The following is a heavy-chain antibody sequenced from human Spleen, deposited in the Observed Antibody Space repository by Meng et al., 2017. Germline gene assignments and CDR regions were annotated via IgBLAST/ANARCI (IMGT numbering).Heavy chain of an antibody. J-gene: IGHJ4*02. CDR1: GFTFSSYS. Sequence: GESLKISCAASGFTFSSYSMNWVRQAPGKGLEWVSSISSSSSYIYYADSVKGRFTISRDNDKNSLYLQMNSLRAEDTAVYYCTRDLLGLYSSSLGYFDYWGQGTLVTVSS. CDR3: TRDLLGLYSSSLGYFDY. D-gene: IGHD6-6*01. CDR2: ISSSSSYI. V-gene: IGHV3-21*01.